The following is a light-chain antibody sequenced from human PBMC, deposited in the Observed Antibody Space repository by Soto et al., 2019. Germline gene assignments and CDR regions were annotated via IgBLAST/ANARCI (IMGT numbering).Light chain of an antibody. CDR2: GAS. CDR1: QIVSSDH. CDR3: QQYGSSPPYT. V-gene: IGKV3-20*01. Sequence: EIVLTQSPGTLSLSPGERATLSCRVSQIVSSDHLAWYQQKPGQAPRLLIYGASNRPIGIPDRFSGSGSGTDFTLTISRLEPEDFAVYYCQQYGSSPPYTFGQGTKLEIK. J-gene: IGKJ2*01.